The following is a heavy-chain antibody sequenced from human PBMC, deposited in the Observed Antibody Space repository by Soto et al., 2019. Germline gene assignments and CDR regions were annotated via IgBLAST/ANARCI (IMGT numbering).Heavy chain of an antibody. CDR2: IKQDGSEK. J-gene: IGHJ6*02. CDR1: GFTFSSYW. D-gene: IGHD2-8*01. CDR3: ARDHKGVYAMVTYGMDV. Sequence: EVQLVESGGGLVQPGGSLRLSCAASGFTFSSYWMSWVRKAPGKGMEWVANIKQDGSEKYYVDSVKGRFTISRDNAKNSLYLQMNCLRAEDTSVYYCARDHKGVYAMVTYGMDVWGQVTTVTVSS. V-gene: IGHV3-7*05.